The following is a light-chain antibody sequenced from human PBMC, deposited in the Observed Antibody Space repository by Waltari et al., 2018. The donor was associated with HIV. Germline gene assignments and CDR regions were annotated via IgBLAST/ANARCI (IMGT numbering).Light chain of an antibody. CDR2: GAS. CDR3: QQYNDWPFT. CDR1: QSGSSN. J-gene: IGKJ3*01. Sequence: EVVMTQSPATLSVSPGERATLSCRASQSGSSNLAWYQQKPGQAPRLLIYGASTRATGIPARFSGSGSGTEFTLTISSLQSEDFAVYSCQQYNDWPFTFGPGTKVDMK. V-gene: IGKV3-15*01.